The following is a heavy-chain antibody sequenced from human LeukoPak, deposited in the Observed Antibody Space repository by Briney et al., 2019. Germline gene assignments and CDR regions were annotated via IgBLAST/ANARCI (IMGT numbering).Heavy chain of an antibody. D-gene: IGHD3-10*01. CDR1: GFTFSSYG. J-gene: IGHJ5*02. CDR2: ISYDGSNK. V-gene: IGHV3-30*03. CDR3: ARGDGQLLWFGELSPLGFDP. Sequence: PGGSLRLSCAASGFTFSSYGMHWVRQAPGKGLEWVAVISYDGSNKYYADSVKGRFTISRDNSKNTLYLQMNSLRAEDTAVYYCARGDGQLLWFGELSPLGFDPWGQGTLVTVSS.